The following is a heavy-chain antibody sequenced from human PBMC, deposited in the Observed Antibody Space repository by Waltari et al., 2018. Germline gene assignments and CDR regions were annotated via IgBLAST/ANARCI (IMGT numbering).Heavy chain of an antibody. CDR3: ARGMSSVWYGPFDY. D-gene: IGHD6-19*01. J-gene: IGHJ4*02. CDR1: GCSINIYY. Sequence: QLQLQESGPGLVKPSETLSLTCTVSGCSINIYYWTWLRQPPGKGLEWIGYVYYTGNTIYNPSLESRVTLSADTSKNQVSLRLRSVTAADTAVYYCARGMSSVWYGPFDYWGQGTLVTVSS. CDR2: VYYTGNT. V-gene: IGHV4-59*08.